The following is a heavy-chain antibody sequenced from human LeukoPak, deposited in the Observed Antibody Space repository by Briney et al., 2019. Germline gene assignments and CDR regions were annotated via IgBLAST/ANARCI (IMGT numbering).Heavy chain of an antibody. CDR3: ASATTYSIDD. J-gene: IGHJ4*01. V-gene: IGHV4-39*01. D-gene: IGHD5-12*01. Sequence: PSETLSLTCNVSGGSVSSSFDSWGWIRQPPGKGLEWIGSMYYSGSAHYNLSLKSRVTMSVETSKNQFSLKLSSVTAADTAIYFCASATTYSIDDWGQGTLVTVSS. CDR2: MYYSGSA. CDR1: GGSVSSSFDS.